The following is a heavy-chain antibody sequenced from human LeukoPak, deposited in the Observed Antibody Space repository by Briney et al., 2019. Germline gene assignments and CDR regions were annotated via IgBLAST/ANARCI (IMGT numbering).Heavy chain of an antibody. Sequence: GGSLRLSCSASGLTFNKNAMHWVRQAPGKGLEYVSVISSNGGTTFYADSVKGRFTISRDNSKNTLYLQMSSLRAEDTAVYYCVKDEASGGNAFDYWGQGTLVTVSS. CDR1: GLTFNKNA. CDR3: VKDEASGGNAFDY. CDR2: ISSNGGTT. J-gene: IGHJ4*02. D-gene: IGHD4-23*01. V-gene: IGHV3-64D*09.